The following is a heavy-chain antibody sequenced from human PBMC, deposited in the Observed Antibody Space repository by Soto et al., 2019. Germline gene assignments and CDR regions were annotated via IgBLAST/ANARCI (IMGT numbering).Heavy chain of an antibody. CDR1: GGSISNYY. CDR2: VHDSWGS. V-gene: IGHV4-59*01. CDR3: AREGERIPLQWFGELPSRGMDV. D-gene: IGHD3-10*01. J-gene: IGHJ6*02. Sequence: TSETLSLTCTVSGGSISNYYWSWFRQTPGKGLEWIGYVHDSWGSNYNPSLKSRVTISVDTSKNQFSLKLSSVTAADTAVYYCAREGERIPLQWFGELPSRGMDVWGQGTTVTVSS.